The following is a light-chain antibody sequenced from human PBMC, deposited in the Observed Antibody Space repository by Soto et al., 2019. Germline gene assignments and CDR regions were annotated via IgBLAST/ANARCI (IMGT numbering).Light chain of an antibody. CDR3: SSYTTTWAVV. Sequence: QSALTQPASVSGSPGQSITISCTGTSSDVGRHNYVSWYQQRPGKVPKLMISEVSKRPSGVSNRFSGSKSGNTASLTISGLQAEDEGDYYCSSYTTTWAVVFGGGTKVTVL. CDR2: EVS. CDR1: SSDVGRHNY. J-gene: IGLJ2*01. V-gene: IGLV2-14*01.